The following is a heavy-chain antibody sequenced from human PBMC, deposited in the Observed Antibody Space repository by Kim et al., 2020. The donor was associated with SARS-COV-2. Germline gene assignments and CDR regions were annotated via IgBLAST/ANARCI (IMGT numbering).Heavy chain of an antibody. D-gene: IGHD6-19*01. V-gene: IGHV3-9*01. Sequence: SVKGRLPLSRDNAKNSLYLQMNSLRAEDTALYSCAKDFSGGWRPHYYFDYWGQGTLVTVSS. CDR3: AKDFSGGWRPHYYFDY. J-gene: IGHJ4*02.